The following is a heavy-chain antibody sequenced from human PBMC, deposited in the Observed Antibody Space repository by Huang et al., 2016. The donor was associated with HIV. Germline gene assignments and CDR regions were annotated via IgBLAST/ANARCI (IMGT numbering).Heavy chain of an antibody. V-gene: IGHV1-18*04. D-gene: IGHD4-17*01. CDR3: ARDLGTTVVPDGMDV. Sequence: QVQLVQSGAEVKKPGASVKVSCRASGYTFISYGITWVRLAPGQGLEWMGWISPYDGYTNDAQQFQGRGTMTTDTSTNTVYMEGRSLRSDDTAVYYCARDLGTTVVPDGMDVWGQGTTVTVSS. J-gene: IGHJ6*02. CDR2: ISPYDGYT. CDR1: GYTFISYG.